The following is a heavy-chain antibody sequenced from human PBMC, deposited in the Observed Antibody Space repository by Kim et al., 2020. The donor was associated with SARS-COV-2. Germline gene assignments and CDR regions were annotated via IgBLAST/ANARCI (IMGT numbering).Heavy chain of an antibody. CDR1: GGSITTYY. Sequence: SETLSLTCTVSGGSITTYYWSWIRQPPGKGLEWIGYFHYSGSTNYNPSLKSRVTISADTSKNQFSLRLNSVTAADTAVYYCARVHSDYDRFYYCGQGTLV. D-gene: IGHD5-12*01. CDR3: ARVHSDYDRFYY. V-gene: IGHV4-59*13. J-gene: IGHJ4*02. CDR2: FHYSGST.